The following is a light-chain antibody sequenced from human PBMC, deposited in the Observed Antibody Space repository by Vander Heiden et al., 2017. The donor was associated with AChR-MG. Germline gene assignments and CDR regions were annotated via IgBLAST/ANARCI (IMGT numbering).Light chain of an antibody. CDR1: NIGSKS. V-gene: IGLV3-21*02. J-gene: IGLJ2*01. CDR2: DDS. Sequence: SYVLTQPPSVSMAPGQTARITCGGNNIGSKSVHWYQQKPGQAPVLVVYDDSDRPSGTPERFSGSNSGNTATLTISRVEAGDEADYYCQVWDSSSDHVVFGGGTKLTVL. CDR3: QVWDSSSDHVV.